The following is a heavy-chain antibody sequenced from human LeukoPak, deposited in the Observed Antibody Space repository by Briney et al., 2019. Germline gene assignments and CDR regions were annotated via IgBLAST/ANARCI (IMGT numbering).Heavy chain of an antibody. D-gene: IGHD5-12*01. CDR1: GFTFSSYS. Sequence: GGSLRLSCAASGFTFSSYSMNWVRQAPGKGLEWVSSISSSSSYIYYADSVKGRFTISRDNAKNSLYLQMNSLRAEDTAVYYCARDPRGYSGYQLYYFDYWGQGTLVTVPS. V-gene: IGHV3-21*01. J-gene: IGHJ4*02. CDR2: ISSSSSYI. CDR3: ARDPRGYSGYQLYYFDY.